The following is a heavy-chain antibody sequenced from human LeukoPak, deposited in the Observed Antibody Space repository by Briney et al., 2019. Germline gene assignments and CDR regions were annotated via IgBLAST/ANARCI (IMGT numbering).Heavy chain of an antibody. CDR3: ARLRLSGGSFSVGWFDP. Sequence: PSEALSLTCTVSDEVITSNNWWSWVRQSPGKGLEWIGEIFHSGTTRYKASLESRVTMLLDKSKNQFSLRLNSVTAADTAVYFCARLRLSGGSFSVGWFDPWGQGIQVTVSS. J-gene: IGHJ5*02. D-gene: IGHD1-26*01. V-gene: IGHV4-4*02. CDR1: DEVITSNNW. CDR2: IFHSGTT.